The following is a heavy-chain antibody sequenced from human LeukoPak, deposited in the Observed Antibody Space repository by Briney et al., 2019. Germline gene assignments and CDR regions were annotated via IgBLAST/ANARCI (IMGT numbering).Heavy chain of an antibody. CDR2: ISSSSSYI. V-gene: IGHV3-21*04. Sequence: GGPLRLSCAASGFTFSSYEMNWVRQAPGKGLEWVSSISSSSSYIYYADSVKGRFTISRDNAKNSLYLQMNSLRAEDTAIYYCATYRQVLLPFESWGQGTLVTVSS. CDR1: GFTFSSYE. J-gene: IGHJ4*02. CDR3: ATYRQVLLPFES. D-gene: IGHD2-8*02.